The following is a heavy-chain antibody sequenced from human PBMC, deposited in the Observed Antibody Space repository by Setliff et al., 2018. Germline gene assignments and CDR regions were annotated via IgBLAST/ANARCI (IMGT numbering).Heavy chain of an antibody. Sequence: SETLSLTCTVSGGSISSGSYYWGWIRQPPGKGLEWIGSIYYSGSTYYNPSLKSRVTISVDTSKNQFSLKLSSVTAADTAVYYCARRETYYNFWSGYYAYWGQGTLVTVSS. CDR3: ARRETYYNFWSGYYAY. V-gene: IGHV4-39*07. CDR1: GGSISSGSYY. CDR2: IYYSGST. D-gene: IGHD3-3*01. J-gene: IGHJ4*02.